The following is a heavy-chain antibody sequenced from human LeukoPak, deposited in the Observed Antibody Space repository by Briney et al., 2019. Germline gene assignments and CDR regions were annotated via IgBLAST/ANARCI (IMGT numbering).Heavy chain of an antibody. V-gene: IGHV1-69*06. Sequence: ASVKVSCKASGGTFSSYAISWVRQAPGQGLEWMGGIIPIFGTANYAQKFQGRVTITADKSTSTAYMELSSLRSEDTAVYYCARVWRNSYGYVRAFDIWGQGTMVTVSS. CDR1: GGTFSSYA. CDR3: ARVWRNSYGYVRAFDI. CDR2: IIPIFGTA. J-gene: IGHJ3*02. D-gene: IGHD5-18*01.